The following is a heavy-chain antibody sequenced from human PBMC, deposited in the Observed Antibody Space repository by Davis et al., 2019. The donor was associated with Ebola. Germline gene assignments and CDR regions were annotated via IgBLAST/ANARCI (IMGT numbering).Heavy chain of an antibody. CDR2: IDHRGKT. CDR1: GGSFSDYS. CDR3: ASPHQIRGKVCFDL. V-gene: IGHV4-34*01. D-gene: IGHD2-2*01. J-gene: IGHJ4*02. Sequence: PSETLSLTCALYGGSFSDYSWSLIRQPPGKGLEWIGEIDHRGKTYYSPSLKSRVTISIDTSRNYFSLQLRFVTAADTAVYYCASPHQIRGKVCFDLWGQGTLVTVSS.